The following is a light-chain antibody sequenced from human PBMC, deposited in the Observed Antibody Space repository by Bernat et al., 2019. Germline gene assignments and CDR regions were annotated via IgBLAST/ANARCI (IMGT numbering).Light chain of an antibody. Sequence: DIQMTHSPATLSASVGDRVTITCRASQNINTWLAWYQQKPGKAPKLLIYKASTLESGVPSRFSGSGSGTEFTLTISSLQSEDSAFYYCQQYSAWREITFGGGTKVEIK. CDR3: QQYSAWREIT. V-gene: IGKV1-5*03. CDR1: QNINTW. CDR2: KAS. J-gene: IGKJ4*01.